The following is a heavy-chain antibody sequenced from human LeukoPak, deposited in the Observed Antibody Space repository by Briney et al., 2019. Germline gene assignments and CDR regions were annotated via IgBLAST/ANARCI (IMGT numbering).Heavy chain of an antibody. D-gene: IGHD4-17*01. CDR2: ISYDGSNK. V-gene: IGHV3-30-3*01. CDR1: GFTFSSYA. J-gene: IGHJ4*02. CDR3: ARAVFSAADYGDILYYFDY. Sequence: GGSLRLSCAASGFTFSSYAMHWVRQAPGKGLEWVAVISYDGSNKYYADSVKGRFTISRDNSKNTLYLQMNSLRAEDTAVYYCARAVFSAADYGDILYYFDYWGRGTLVTVSS.